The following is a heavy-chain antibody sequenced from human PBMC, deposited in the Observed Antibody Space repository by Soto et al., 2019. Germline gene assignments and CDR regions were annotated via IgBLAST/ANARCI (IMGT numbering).Heavy chain of an antibody. J-gene: IGHJ4*01. CDR2: ISGSGVGT. D-gene: IGHD5-12*01. CDR3: AKGSSPTITAVDTLFDY. CDR1: GFTVSRYA. Sequence: GGSLRLSCAATGFTVSRYAISWVRQASWKGLEWVSTISGSGVGTYYADSVKGRFTISRDNSKNTLYLQMNSLRAEDTAVYYCAKGSSPTITAVDTLFDYLVPGNLAT. V-gene: IGHV3-23*01.